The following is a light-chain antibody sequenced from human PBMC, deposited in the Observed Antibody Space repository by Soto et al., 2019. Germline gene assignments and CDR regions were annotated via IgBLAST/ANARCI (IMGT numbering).Light chain of an antibody. CDR2: DDI. Sequence: QSALTQPPSASGSPGQSVTISCTGTSSDVGSNYVSWYQQHPGKAPQLIIYDDIKRPSGVPDRFSGSKSGYTASLIVSGLQAEDEADYYCSSYGGRNTVVFGGGTQLTVL. CDR3: SSYGGRNTVV. CDR1: SSDVGSNY. V-gene: IGLV2-8*01. J-gene: IGLJ2*01.